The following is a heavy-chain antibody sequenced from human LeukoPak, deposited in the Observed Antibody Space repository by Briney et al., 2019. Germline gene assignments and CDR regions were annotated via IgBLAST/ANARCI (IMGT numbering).Heavy chain of an antibody. CDR1: GFSFSLFG. V-gene: IGHV3-30*02. D-gene: IGHD3-3*01. CDR2: IRYDGSSK. CDR3: AKDRSEFWSGYYDAFDM. Sequence: PGGSLRLSCAASGFSFSLFGMDWVRQAPGKGLEWVAFIRYDGSSKHYADSVKGRFTISRDNSKNTLYLQMNSLRPEDTALYYCAKDRSEFWSGYYDAFDMWGQGTMVAVSS. J-gene: IGHJ3*02.